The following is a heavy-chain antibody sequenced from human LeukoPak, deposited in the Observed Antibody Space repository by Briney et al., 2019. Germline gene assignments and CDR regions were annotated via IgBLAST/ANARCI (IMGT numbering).Heavy chain of an antibody. CDR3: ARGLSGYASSLGY. J-gene: IGHJ4*02. Sequence: GGSLRLSCTVSGFIVSINSMSWVSQAPGKGLEWVSFIYSGGNTHYSDSVKGRFTISRDNAKNTLYLQMNSLRAEGTAVYYCARGLSGYASSLGYWGQGTLVTVSA. CDR1: GFIVSINS. CDR2: IYSGGNT. D-gene: IGHD6-6*01. V-gene: IGHV3-66*01.